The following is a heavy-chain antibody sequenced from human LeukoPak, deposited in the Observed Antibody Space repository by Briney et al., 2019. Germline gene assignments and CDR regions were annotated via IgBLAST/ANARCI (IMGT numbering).Heavy chain of an antibody. V-gene: IGHV3-33*01. Sequence: GGSLRLSCAASGFTFSSYGMHWVRQAPGKGLEWVAVIWYDGSNKYYADFVKGRFTISRDNAKNSLYLQMNSLRAEDTAVYYCARDRDGFTGSYYYYGMDVWGQGTTVTVSS. D-gene: IGHD5-24*01. CDR1: GFTFSSYG. J-gene: IGHJ6*02. CDR2: IWYDGSNK. CDR3: ARDRDGFTGSYYYYGMDV.